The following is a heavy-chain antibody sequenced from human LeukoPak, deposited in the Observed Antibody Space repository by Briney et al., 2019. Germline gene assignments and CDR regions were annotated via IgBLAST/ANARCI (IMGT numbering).Heavy chain of an antibody. CDR1: GFTVSSNY. CDR2: IYSGGST. D-gene: IGHD2-21*02. V-gene: IGHV3-53*01. J-gene: IGHJ6*02. Sequence: GGSLRLSCAASGFTVSSNYMSWVRQAPGKGLEWVSVIYSGGSTYYADSVKGRFTISRDNVKNLLYLQMNILRVEDTAVYYCAGGDNMDVWGQGTTVTVSS. CDR3: AGGDNMDV.